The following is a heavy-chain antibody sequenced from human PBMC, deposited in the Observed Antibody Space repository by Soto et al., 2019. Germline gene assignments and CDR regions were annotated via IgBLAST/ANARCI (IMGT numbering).Heavy chain of an antibody. Sequence: EVPLVESGGGLVQPGGSLRLSCAASGFTFSSYSMNWVRQAPGKGLEWVSYISSSSSTIYYADSVKGQFTNSRDNAKNSLYMQMNSLRDEDTAVYYCAREGGNLNWFDPWGQGTLVTVSS. CDR3: AREGGNLNWFDP. CDR1: GFTFSSYS. D-gene: IGHD1-26*01. J-gene: IGHJ5*02. V-gene: IGHV3-48*02. CDR2: ISSSSSTI.